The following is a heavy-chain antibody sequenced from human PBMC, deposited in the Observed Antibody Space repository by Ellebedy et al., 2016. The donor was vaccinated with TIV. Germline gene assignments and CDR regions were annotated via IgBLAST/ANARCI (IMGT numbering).Heavy chain of an antibody. CDR1: GGSISNYY. Sequence: PSETLSLTCNVSGGSISNYYWSWIRLPPGKGLEWIGYVFHSGSTNYNPSLTSRVTMSVDTSKKQFSLKLTSLTAADTAVYYCAGDRVLRGGDPYSFYAMDVWGQGTTVTVSS. D-gene: IGHD2-21*02. CDR2: VFHSGST. CDR3: AGDRVLRGGDPYSFYAMDV. J-gene: IGHJ6*02. V-gene: IGHV4-59*01.